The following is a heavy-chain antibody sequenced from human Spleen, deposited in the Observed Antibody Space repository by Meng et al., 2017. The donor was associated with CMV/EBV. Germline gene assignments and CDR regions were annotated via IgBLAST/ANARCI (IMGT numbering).Heavy chain of an antibody. V-gene: IGHV3-15*01. Sequence: GGSLRLSCAASGLTFTNAWMSWVRQAPGKGLEWVGLIKSTSDGWTVDYAAPVKGRFTIARDESKNTLYLQMNSLKTEDTAVYYCTTLGYNDFWGTYIPYSDYGMDVWGLGTTVTVS. CDR2: IKSTSDGWTV. J-gene: IGHJ6*02. CDR1: GLTFTNAW. D-gene: IGHD3-3*01. CDR3: TTLGYNDFWGTYIPYSDYGMDV.